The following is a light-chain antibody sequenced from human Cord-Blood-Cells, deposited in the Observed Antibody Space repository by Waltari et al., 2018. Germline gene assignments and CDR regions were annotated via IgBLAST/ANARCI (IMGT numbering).Light chain of an antibody. CDR2: KDS. CDR3: QSADSSGTWV. CDR1: AFPKQY. Sequence: SSELPQPPSVSVSPGKTARITCSGDAFPKQYASWYQQKPGQAPVLVIYKDSERPSGIPERFAGSSSGTTVTLTISGVQAEDEADYYCQSADSSGTWVFGGGTKLTVL. J-gene: IGLJ3*02. V-gene: IGLV3-25*03.